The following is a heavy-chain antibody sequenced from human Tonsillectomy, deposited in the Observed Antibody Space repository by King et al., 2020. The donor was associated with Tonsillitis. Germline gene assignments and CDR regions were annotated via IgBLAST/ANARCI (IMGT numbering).Heavy chain of an antibody. J-gene: IGHJ6*02. CDR3: ARDPPPSYHYVWGSSSTDPLHAYSYYGMDV. CDR1: GYTFTGYY. CDR2: INPNSGGT. V-gene: IGHV1-2*02. Sequence: VQLVESGAEVKKPGASVKVSCKASGYTFTGYYMHWVRQAPGQGLEWMGWINPNSGGTNYAQKFQGRVTMTRDTSISTAYMELSRLRSDDTAVYYCARDPPPSYHYVWGSSSTDPLHAYSYYGMDVWGQGTTVTVSS. D-gene: IGHD3-16*01.